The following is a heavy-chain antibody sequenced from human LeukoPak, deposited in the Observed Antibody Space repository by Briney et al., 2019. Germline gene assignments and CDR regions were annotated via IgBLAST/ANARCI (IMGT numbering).Heavy chain of an antibody. CDR3: ARDAYAVADY. CDR1: GFTFSNAW. Sequence: GGSLRLSCAASGFTFSNAWMSWVRQAPGKGLEWVGRIKSKTDGGTTDYAAPVKGRFTISRDNSKNTLYLQMNSLRAEDTAVYYCARDAYAVADYWGQGTLVTVSS. D-gene: IGHD4-17*01. J-gene: IGHJ4*02. V-gene: IGHV3-15*01. CDR2: IKSKTDGGTT.